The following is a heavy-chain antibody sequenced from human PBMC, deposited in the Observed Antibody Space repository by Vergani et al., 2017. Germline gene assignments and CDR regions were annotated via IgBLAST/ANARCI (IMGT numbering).Heavy chain of an antibody. CDR3: ARLSPFGELYAGTFDY. J-gene: IGHJ4*02. CDR1: GYTFTGYY. Sequence: QVQLVQSGAEVKKPGASVKVSCKASGYTFTGYYMHWVRQAPGQGLEWMGWINPNSGGTNYAQKFQGRVTMTRDTSISTAYMELSRLRSEDTAVYYCARLSPFGELYAGTFDYWGQGTLVTVSS. D-gene: IGHD3-10*01. CDR2: INPNSGGT. V-gene: IGHV1-2*02.